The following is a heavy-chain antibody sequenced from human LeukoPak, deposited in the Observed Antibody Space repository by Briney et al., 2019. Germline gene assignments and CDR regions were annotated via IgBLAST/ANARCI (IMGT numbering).Heavy chain of an antibody. Sequence: SETLSLTCTVSGGSISSYYWSWIRQPPGKGLEWIGYIYYSGSTNYNPSLKSRVTISVDTSKNQFSLKLSSVTAADTAVYYCARDSSNGSGWPWSRDPYYYYGMDVWGQGTTVTVSS. D-gene: IGHD6-19*01. CDR2: IYYSGST. CDR1: GGSISSYY. J-gene: IGHJ6*02. CDR3: ARDSSNGSGWPWSRDPYYYYGMDV. V-gene: IGHV4-59*01.